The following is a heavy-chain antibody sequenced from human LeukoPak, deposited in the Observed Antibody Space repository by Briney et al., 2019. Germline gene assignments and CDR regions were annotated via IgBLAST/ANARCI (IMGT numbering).Heavy chain of an antibody. D-gene: IGHD6-25*01. CDR2: IYYSGST. V-gene: IGHV4-39*01. J-gene: IGHJ6*03. CDR3: ARSGYLRSYYYYYMDV. Sequence: SETLSLTCTVSGGSISSSSYYWGWIRQPPGKGLEWIGSIYYSGSTYYNPSLKSRVTTSVDTSKYQFSLKLSSVTAADTAVYYCARSGYLRSYYYYYMDVWGKGTTVTISS. CDR1: GGSISSSSYY.